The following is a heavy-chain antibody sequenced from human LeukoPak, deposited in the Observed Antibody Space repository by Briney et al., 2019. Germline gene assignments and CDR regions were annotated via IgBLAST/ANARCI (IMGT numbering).Heavy chain of an antibody. V-gene: IGHV4-61*01. D-gene: IGHD6-6*01. CDR1: GGSVSSGSYY. CDR2: IYYSGST. CDR3: ARGVSSSWTNY. Sequence: SETLSLTCSVSGGSVSSGSYYWSWIRQPPGKGLEWIGYIYYSGSTNYNPSLKSRVTISVDTSKNQFSLNLSSVTAAGTAVYYCARGVSSSWTNYWGQGTLVTVSS. J-gene: IGHJ4*02.